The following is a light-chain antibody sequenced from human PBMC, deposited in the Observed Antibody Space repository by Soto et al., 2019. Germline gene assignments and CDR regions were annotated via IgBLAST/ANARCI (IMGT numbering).Light chain of an antibody. Sequence: DIVMTQSPDSLAVSLGERATINCKSSQSVLYSSNNKNYLAWYQQKPGQPPKLLIYWASTRESGVPDRFSGSGSGTDFTLTISSLQAEDVAVYYCQQYYNTTPAFGPGTKVDIK. J-gene: IGKJ3*01. CDR1: QSVLYSSNNKNY. V-gene: IGKV4-1*01. CDR2: WAS. CDR3: QQYYNTTPA.